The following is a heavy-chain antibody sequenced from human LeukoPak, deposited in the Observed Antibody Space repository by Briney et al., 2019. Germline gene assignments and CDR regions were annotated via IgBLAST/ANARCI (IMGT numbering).Heavy chain of an antibody. Sequence: PSETLSLTCTVSGGSISSSNYYWGWIRQPPGKGLEWIGSIYYSGNTYYNPSLKSRVTISVDTSKNQFSLKLTSVTAADTAVYYCARVSEGSGAGTYFDYWGQGTLVTVSS. D-gene: IGHD6-19*01. CDR2: IYYSGNT. J-gene: IGHJ4*02. CDR1: GGSISSSNYY. CDR3: ARVSEGSGAGTYFDY. V-gene: IGHV4-39*01.